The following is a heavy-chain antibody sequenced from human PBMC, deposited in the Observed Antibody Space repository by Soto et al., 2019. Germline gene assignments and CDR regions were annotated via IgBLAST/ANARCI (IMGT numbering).Heavy chain of an antibody. Sequence: EVQLLESGGGLVQPGGSLRLSCAASGFTFSSYAMTWVRQAPGKGLEWVSTISGDGGSTYYADSVKGRFTISRDNSKNTVYLQMNSLRAEDTAVYFCARSLIAPGTYYYHYMDVWGRGTTVTVSS. D-gene: IGHD6-13*01. CDR2: ISGDGGST. J-gene: IGHJ6*03. CDR1: GFTFSSYA. V-gene: IGHV3-23*01. CDR3: ARSLIAPGTYYYHYMDV.